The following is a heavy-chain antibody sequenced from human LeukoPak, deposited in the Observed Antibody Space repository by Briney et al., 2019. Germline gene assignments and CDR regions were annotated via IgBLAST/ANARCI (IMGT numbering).Heavy chain of an antibody. Sequence: GGSLRLSCAASGFTFSSCGMHWVRQAPGKGLEWVAFIRYDGSNKYYADSVKGRFTISRDNSKNTLYLQMNSLRAEDTAVYYCAKDGDSSSSWFYYYYMDVWGKGTTVTISS. D-gene: IGHD6-13*01. CDR1: GFTFSSCG. CDR3: AKDGDSSSSWFYYYYMDV. J-gene: IGHJ6*03. CDR2: IRYDGSNK. V-gene: IGHV3-30*02.